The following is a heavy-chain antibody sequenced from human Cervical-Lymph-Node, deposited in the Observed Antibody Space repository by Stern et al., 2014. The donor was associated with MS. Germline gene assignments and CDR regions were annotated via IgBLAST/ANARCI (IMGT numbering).Heavy chain of an antibody. CDR1: GYSFTIYY. CDR2: IYVYDSDT. CDR3: ARHVQGFDY. V-gene: IGHV5-51*01. J-gene: IGHJ4*02. Sequence: EVQLEESGAEVKKPGESLKISCKLSGYSFTIYYIAWVRQMPGKGLAWMGVIYVYDSDTTYSPSFQGQVTISADKSSPTAYLQWSSLRASDTAMYYCARHVQGFDYWGQGTLVTVSS.